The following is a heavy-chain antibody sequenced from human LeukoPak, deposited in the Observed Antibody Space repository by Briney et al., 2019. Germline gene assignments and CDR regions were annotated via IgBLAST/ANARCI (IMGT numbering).Heavy chain of an antibody. J-gene: IGHJ4*02. V-gene: IGHV3-7*01. Sequence: GRSLRLSCAASGFTISGCYMTWVRQAPAKGLELVANRKQDGSEKSYVDSVRGPFTISRDNATNSLYLQLNSLRAEDTAVFYCARDGTYTDYDPDFDIWGQGTLVTVSS. CDR3: ARDGTYTDYDPDFDI. CDR2: RKQDGSEK. CDR1: GFTISGCY. D-gene: IGHD5-12*01.